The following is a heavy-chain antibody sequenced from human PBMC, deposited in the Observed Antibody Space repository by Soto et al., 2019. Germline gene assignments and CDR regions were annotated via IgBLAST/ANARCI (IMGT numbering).Heavy chain of an antibody. J-gene: IGHJ6*03. CDR3: ASLGYCSGGSCYSITPYYYYMDV. Sequence: GGSLRLSCAASGFTFSSYAMSWVRQAPGKGLEWVSAISGSGGSTYYADSVKGRFTISRDNSKNTLYLQMNSLRAEDTAVYYCASLGYCSGGSCYSITPYYYYMDVWGKGTTVTVSS. CDR1: GFTFSSYA. D-gene: IGHD2-15*01. V-gene: IGHV3-23*01. CDR2: ISGSGGST.